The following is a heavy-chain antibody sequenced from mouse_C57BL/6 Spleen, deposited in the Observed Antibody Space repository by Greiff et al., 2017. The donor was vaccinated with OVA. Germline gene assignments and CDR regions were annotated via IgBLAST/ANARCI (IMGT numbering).Heavy chain of an antibody. CDR1: GFSLSTFGMG. Sequence: VKLMESGPGILQPSQTLSLTCSFSGFSLSTFGMGVGWIRQPSGKGLEWLAHIWWDDDKYYNPALKSRLTIYKDTSKNQVFLKIANVDTADTATYYCARRGGYYGSSYEGAFDYWGQGTTLTVSS. CDR3: ARRGGYYGSSYEGAFDY. D-gene: IGHD1-1*01. V-gene: IGHV8-8*01. CDR2: IWWDDDK. J-gene: IGHJ2*01.